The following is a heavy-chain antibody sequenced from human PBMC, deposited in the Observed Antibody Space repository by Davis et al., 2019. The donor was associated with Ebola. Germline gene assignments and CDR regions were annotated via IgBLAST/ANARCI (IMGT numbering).Heavy chain of an antibody. J-gene: IGHJ4*02. CDR2: IYPDDSTI. Sequence: GESLKISCKGSGYTFRGYWINWVRQMPGKGLEWMGIIYPDDSTISYSPSFQGQVTISADKSISTAYLQWSSLKASDTAMYYCARHVMVGYYDSVLGYWGQGTLVTVSS. CDR1: GYTFRGYW. D-gene: IGHD3-22*01. CDR3: ARHVMVGYYDSVLGY. V-gene: IGHV5-51*01.